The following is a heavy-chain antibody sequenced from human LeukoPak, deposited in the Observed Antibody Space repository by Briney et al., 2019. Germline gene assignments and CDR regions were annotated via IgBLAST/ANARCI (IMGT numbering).Heavy chain of an antibody. CDR3: AKDGGLWVSAHWGDS. Sequence: GGSLRLSCAASGFTFSSYWMHWVRQAPGKGLVWVSRINSDGSSTSYADSVKGRFTISRDNAKNTLYLQMNSLRAEDTAVYYCAKDGGLWVSAHWGDSWGRGTLVTVSS. CDR2: INSDGSST. V-gene: IGHV3-74*01. J-gene: IGHJ4*02. D-gene: IGHD7-27*01. CDR1: GFTFSSYW.